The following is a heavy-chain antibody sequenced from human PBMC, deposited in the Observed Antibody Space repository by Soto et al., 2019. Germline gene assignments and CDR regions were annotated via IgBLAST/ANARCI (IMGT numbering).Heavy chain of an antibody. V-gene: IGHV3-30-3*01. D-gene: IGHD1-26*01. CDR3: VRDFHSGSYFFDY. CDR2: ISTDGSNK. CDR1: AFVFNSYA. J-gene: IGHJ4*02. Sequence: GGSLRLSCAASAFVFNSYAMHWVRQTPAQGLEWVAVISTDGSNKFYADSVKGRFNISRDNSKNTLYLEMTSLREEDTAMYYCVRDFHSGSYFFDYWGQGTLVTVSS.